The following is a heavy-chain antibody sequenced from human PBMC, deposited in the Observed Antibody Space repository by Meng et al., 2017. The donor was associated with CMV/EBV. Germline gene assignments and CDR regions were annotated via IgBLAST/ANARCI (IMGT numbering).Heavy chain of an antibody. D-gene: IGHD6-6*01. J-gene: IGHJ4*03. Sequence: GGSLRLSCAASGFTFSSYSMNWVRQAPGKGLEWVSYISSSSSTIYYADSVKGRFAISRDNAKNSLYLQMNSLRAEDTAVYYCARGLAARPWDYWGQGTTVTVSS. CDR3: ARGLAARPWDY. CDR2: ISSSSSTI. CDR1: GFTFSSYS. V-gene: IGHV3-48*04.